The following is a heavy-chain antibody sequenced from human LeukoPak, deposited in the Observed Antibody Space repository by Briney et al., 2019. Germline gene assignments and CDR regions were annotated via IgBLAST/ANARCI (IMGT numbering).Heavy chain of an antibody. CDR2: INPNSGGT. J-gene: IGHJ4*02. CDR3: ARVVVRDANNYKDY. D-gene: IGHD5-24*01. Sequence: ASVKVSCKASGYTFTGYYMHWVRQAPGQGLEWMGWINPNSGGTNYAQKFQGRVTMTRDTSISTAYLDLSRLRSDDTAVYYCARVVVRDANNYKDYWGLGTLVTVSS. CDR1: GYTFTGYY. V-gene: IGHV1-2*02.